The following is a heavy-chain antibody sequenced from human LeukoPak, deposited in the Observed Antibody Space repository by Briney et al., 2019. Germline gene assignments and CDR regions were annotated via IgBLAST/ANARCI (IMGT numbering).Heavy chain of an antibody. J-gene: IGHJ4*02. V-gene: IGHV3-48*03. D-gene: IGHD3-16*01. CDR3: ARDYYDYVWGSYTRLDY. CDR1: GFTFSSYE. CDR2: ISSSGSTI. Sequence: GGSLRLSCAASGFTFSSYEMNWVRQAPGKGLEWVSYISSSGSTIYYADSVKGRFTISRDNAKNSLYLQMNSLRAEDTAVYYCARDYYDYVWGSYTRLDYWGQGTLGTVSS.